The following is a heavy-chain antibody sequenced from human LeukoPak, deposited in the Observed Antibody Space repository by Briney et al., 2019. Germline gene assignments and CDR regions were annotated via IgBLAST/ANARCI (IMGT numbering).Heavy chain of an antibody. D-gene: IGHD6-13*01. CDR3: ARPISSSWYGGWFDP. V-gene: IGHV4-39*01. CDR2: IYYSGST. Sequence: SETLSLTCTVSGGSISSSSYSWGWIRQPPGKGLEWIGSIYYSGSTYYNPSLKSRVTISVDTSKNQFSLRLSSVTAADTAVYYCARPISSSWYGGWFDPWGQGTLVTVSS. CDR1: GGSISSSSYS. J-gene: IGHJ5*02.